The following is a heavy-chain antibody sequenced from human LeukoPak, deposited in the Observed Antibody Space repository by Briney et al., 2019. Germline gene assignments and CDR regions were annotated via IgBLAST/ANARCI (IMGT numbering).Heavy chain of an antibody. V-gene: IGHV3-21*06. CDR2: INTVSSYI. CDR3: ARLRRNTDSSGFFYYYDY. J-gene: IGHJ4*02. D-gene: IGHD3-22*01. Sequence: GGSLRLSCAASGFSFSSYSFNWVRQAPGKGLEWVSSINTVSSYIYYADSLKGRFTISRDNAKNSVYLQMDSLRAEDSAIYYCARLRRNTDSSGFFYYYDYWGQGTLVTVSS. CDR1: GFSFSSYS.